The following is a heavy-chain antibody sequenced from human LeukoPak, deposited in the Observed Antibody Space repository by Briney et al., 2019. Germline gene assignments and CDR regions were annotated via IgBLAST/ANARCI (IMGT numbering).Heavy chain of an antibody. CDR3: ARDSPMVRETWVYYMDV. J-gene: IGHJ6*03. CDR2: INPNSGGT. V-gene: IGHV1-2*02. CDR1: GYTFTGYY. D-gene: IGHD3-10*01. Sequence: ASVKVSCKASGYTFTGYYIHWVRQAPGQGLEWMGWINPNSGGTNYAQKFQGRVTMTRDTSISTAYMELSRLRSDDTAVYYCARDSPMVRETWVYYMDVWGKGTTVTVSS.